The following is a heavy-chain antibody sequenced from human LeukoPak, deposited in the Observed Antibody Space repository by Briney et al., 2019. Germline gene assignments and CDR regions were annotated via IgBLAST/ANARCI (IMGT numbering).Heavy chain of an antibody. CDR2: INQNGGER. J-gene: IGHJ3*02. CDR3: ATEVGTPDIRSAFEI. V-gene: IGHV3-7*01. CDR1: EFTFSRFW. Sequence: QTGGSLRLSCAASEFTFSRFWMSWVRQAPGRGLEWVANINQNGGERNYLDSVKGRFTISRDNAKSSLYLQMNSLRAEDTAVYYCATEVGTPDIRSAFEIWGQGTMVTVSS. D-gene: IGHD2-15*01.